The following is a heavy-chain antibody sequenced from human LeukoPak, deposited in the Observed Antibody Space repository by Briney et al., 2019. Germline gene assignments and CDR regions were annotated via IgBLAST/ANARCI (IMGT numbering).Heavy chain of an antibody. D-gene: IGHD4-17*01. V-gene: IGHV4-4*07. CDR3: ARARSDYGDYTPTSDY. CDR2: IYTSGST. Sequence: KPSETLSLTCTVPGGSISSYYWSWIRQPAGKGLEWIGRIYTSGSTNYNPSLKSRVTMSVDTSKNQFSLKLSSVTAADTAVYYCARARSDYGDYTPTSDYWGQGTLVTVSS. CDR1: GGSISSYY. J-gene: IGHJ4*02.